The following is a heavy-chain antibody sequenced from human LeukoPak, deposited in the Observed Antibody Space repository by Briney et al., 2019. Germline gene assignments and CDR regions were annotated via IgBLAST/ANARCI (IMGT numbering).Heavy chain of an antibody. CDR1: GFTVSSTY. Sequence: GGSLRLSCAASGFTVSSTYMSWVRQAPGKGLEWVSVIYSGGTRYYADSVKGRFTISRDNSKNTLYLQMNSLRTEDTAVYYCARDLYDYGSYWGQGTLVTVSS. CDR3: ARDLYDYGSY. V-gene: IGHV3-66*01. J-gene: IGHJ4*02. CDR2: IYSGGTR. D-gene: IGHD4/OR15-4a*01.